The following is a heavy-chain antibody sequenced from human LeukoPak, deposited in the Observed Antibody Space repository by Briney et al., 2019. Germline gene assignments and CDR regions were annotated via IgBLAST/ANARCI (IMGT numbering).Heavy chain of an antibody. CDR2: ISAYNGNT. CDR1: GYTFTSYG. D-gene: IGHD1-26*01. V-gene: IGHV1-18*01. CDR3: ARGGRYSGSYPYYFDY. Sequence: ASVKVSCKASGYTFTSYGSSCVRQAPGQVLEWMGWISAYNGNTNYAQKLQGRVTITTDTTTSTAYMELRSLRSDDTAVYYCARGGRYSGSYPYYFDYWGQGTLVTVSS. J-gene: IGHJ4*02.